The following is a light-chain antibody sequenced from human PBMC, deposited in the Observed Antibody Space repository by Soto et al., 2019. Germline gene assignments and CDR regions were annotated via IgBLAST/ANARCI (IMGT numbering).Light chain of an antibody. Sequence: DIPMTQSPPSLSASVGDKVTITCRPSQSISHFLNWYQQKPGKAPKLLIYTASTLQSGVPSRFSGSGSGTHFTLTVSSLQPEDSATYFCQQRYTPPHTFGQGTKLEIK. V-gene: IGKV1-39*01. CDR3: QQRYTPPHT. J-gene: IGKJ2*01. CDR1: QSISHF. CDR2: TAS.